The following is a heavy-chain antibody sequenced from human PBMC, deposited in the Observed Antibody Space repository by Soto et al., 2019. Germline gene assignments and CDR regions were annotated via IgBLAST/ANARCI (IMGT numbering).Heavy chain of an antibody. CDR3: ATGGRGYSRSFPRFYFED. CDR2: ILPIFNTA. D-gene: IGHD5-18*01. V-gene: IGHV1-69*13. CDR1: GGTFSSNA. Sequence: GXAVEASCRASGGTFSSNANNLVRQAPGQGPEWMGGILPIFNTANYAQNFQGRVTITADESTSTSYMELTSLKSEDTAIYYCATGGRGYSRSFPRFYFEDWGQGTLVTFSS. J-gene: IGHJ4*01.